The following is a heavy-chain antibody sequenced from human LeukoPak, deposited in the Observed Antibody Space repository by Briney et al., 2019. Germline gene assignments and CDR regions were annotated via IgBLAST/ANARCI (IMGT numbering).Heavy chain of an antibody. CDR3: ARESGNFYIRGWYFDL. D-gene: IGHD2/OR15-2a*01. J-gene: IGHJ2*01. CDR1: GDSISSGLYY. V-gene: IGHV4-61*02. CDR2: IYTSGST. Sequence: SETLSLTCTVSGDSISSGLYYWTWIRQPAGKGLEWIGRIYTSGSTSYNPSLKSRVTISVDTSKNQFSLKFNSVTAADTAVYYCARESGNFYIRGWYFDLWGRGTLVTVSS.